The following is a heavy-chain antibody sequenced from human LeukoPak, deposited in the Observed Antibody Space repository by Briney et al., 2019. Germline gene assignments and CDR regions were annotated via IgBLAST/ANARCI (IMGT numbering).Heavy chain of an antibody. V-gene: IGHV3-23*01. CDR3: AKDFRIGYSAHFDY. CDR2: IYENGGTT. Sequence: GGSLRLSCVGSGFTFRSHAMSWVRQAPEKGLEFVSGIYENGGTTYYADSVKGRFSISRDNSKNTLYLQMDSLRGEDTAVYYCAKDFRIGYSAHFDYWGQGALSPSPQ. CDR1: GFTFRSHA. J-gene: IGHJ4*02. D-gene: IGHD2-21*01.